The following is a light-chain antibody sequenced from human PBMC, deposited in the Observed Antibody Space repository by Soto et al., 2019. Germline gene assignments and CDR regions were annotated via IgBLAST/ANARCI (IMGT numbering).Light chain of an antibody. CDR3: QQSYSTLRT. CDR1: QSVNTN. V-gene: IGKV3-15*01. J-gene: IGKJ1*01. Sequence: EIVMTQSPGTLSVSPGERATLSCRASQSVNTNLAWYQQKPGQAPRLLIYGASTRATGIPARFSGSGSGTEFTLTISSLQPEDFATYYCQQSYSTLRTFGQGTKVEIK. CDR2: GAS.